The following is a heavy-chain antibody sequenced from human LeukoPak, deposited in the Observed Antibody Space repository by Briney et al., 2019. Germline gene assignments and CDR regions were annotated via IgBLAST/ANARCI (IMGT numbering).Heavy chain of an antibody. CDR3: ARAGYPGRGYSYGYEDY. CDR1: GGSISSYY. CDR2: IYYSGST. J-gene: IGHJ4*02. Sequence: SETLSLTCTVSGGSISSYYWSWIRQPPGKGLEWIGYIYYSGSTNYNPSLKSRVTISVDTSKNQFSLKLSSVAAADTAVYYCARAGYPGRGYSYGYEDYWGQGTLVTASS. V-gene: IGHV4-59*01. D-gene: IGHD5-18*01.